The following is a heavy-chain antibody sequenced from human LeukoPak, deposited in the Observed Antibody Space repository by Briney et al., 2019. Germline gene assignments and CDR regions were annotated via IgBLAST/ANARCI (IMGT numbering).Heavy chain of an antibody. CDR2: IYPGGSDT. Sequence: GESLKIYCKGSGYSFTSYWIGWVRQMPGKGLEWMRIIYPGGSDTRYSPSFQGQVTISADKSISTAYLQWSSLKASDTAMYYCARMSRDSSSWYYYWGQGTLVTVSS. V-gene: IGHV5-51*01. J-gene: IGHJ4*02. D-gene: IGHD6-13*01. CDR1: GYSFTSYW. CDR3: ARMSRDSSSWYYY.